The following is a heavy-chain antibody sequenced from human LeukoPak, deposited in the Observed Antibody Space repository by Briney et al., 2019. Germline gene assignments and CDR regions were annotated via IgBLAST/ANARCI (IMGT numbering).Heavy chain of an antibody. CDR1: GFTFSSYW. CDR3: ARDRVGWLQAVYPRYFDY. CDR2: TEQGASEN. V-gene: IGHV3-7*05. J-gene: IGHJ4*02. Sequence: GVSLTLSCAASGFTFSSYWMSWVRQPPGKGLEWVEYTEQGASENNYVGSVKGRFTISRDNAKNSLYLQMNSLEAENTAVDYCARDRVGWLQAVYPRYFDYWGQGTLVTVSS. D-gene: IGHD5-24*01.